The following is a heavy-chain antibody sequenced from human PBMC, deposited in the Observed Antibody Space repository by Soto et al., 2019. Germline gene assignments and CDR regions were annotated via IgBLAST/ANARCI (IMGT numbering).Heavy chain of an antibody. J-gene: IGHJ4*02. CDR2: ISYDGSNK. Sequence: QVQLVESGGGVVQPGRSLRLSCAASGFTFSSYAMHWVRQAPGKGLEWVAVISYDGSNKYYADSVKGRFTISRDNSKHALYLQMNSLRAEYTAVYYCERGGGSYTYWGQGTLVTVAS. D-gene: IGHD1-26*01. V-gene: IGHV3-30-3*01. CDR3: ERGGGSYTY. CDR1: GFTFSSYA.